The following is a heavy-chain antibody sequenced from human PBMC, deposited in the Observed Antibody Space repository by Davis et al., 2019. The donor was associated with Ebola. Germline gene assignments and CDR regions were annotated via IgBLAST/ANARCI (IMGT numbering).Heavy chain of an antibody. V-gene: IGHV4-31*03. CDR1: GGSISSGGYY. CDR3: ARDSTYYDYVWGLVI. Sequence: PSETLSLTCTVSGGSISSGGYYWSWIRQHPGKGLEWIGYIYYSGSTYYNPSLKSRVTISVDTSKNQFSLKLSSVTAADTAVYYCARDSTYYDYVWGLVIWGQGTMVTVSS. CDR2: IYYSGST. J-gene: IGHJ3*02. D-gene: IGHD3-16*01.